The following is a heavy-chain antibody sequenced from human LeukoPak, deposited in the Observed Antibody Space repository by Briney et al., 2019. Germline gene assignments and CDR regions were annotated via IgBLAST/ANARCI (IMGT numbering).Heavy chain of an antibody. CDR1: GGSISSYY. D-gene: IGHD2-15*01. Sequence: ASETLSLTCTVSGGSISSYYWSWIRQPPGKGLEWIGYIYYSGSTNYNPSLKSRVTISVDTSKNQFSLKLSSVTAADTAVYYCARRDCSGGSCLFDYWGQGTLVTVSS. CDR3: ARRDCSGGSCLFDY. CDR2: IYYSGST. J-gene: IGHJ4*02. V-gene: IGHV4-59*01.